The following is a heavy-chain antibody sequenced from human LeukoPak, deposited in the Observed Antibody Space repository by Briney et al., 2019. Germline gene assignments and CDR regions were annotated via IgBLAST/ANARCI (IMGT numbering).Heavy chain of an antibody. Sequence: PGGSLRLSCAASGFTFSISAMHWVRQAPGKGLEWVAVISFDGSNKYYADSVKGRFTVSRDNSKSTLSLQMSTLRAEDTAVYYCATLTGTTGSDGYWGQGTLVTVSS. V-gene: IGHV3-30*04. D-gene: IGHD1-20*01. CDR2: ISFDGSNK. CDR1: GFTFSISA. J-gene: IGHJ4*02. CDR3: ATLTGTTGSDGY.